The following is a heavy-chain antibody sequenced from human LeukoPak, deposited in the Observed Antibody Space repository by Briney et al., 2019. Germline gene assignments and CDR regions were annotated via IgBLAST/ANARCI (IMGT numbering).Heavy chain of an antibody. CDR3: AKVVAHMYYDILTGSHDAFDI. CDR1: GFTFSSYA. V-gene: IGHV3-23*01. Sequence: GGSLRLSCAASGFTFSSYAMSWARQAPGKGLEWVSAISGSGGSTYYADSVKGRFTISRDNSKNTLYLQMNSLRAEDTAVYYCAKVVAHMYYDILTGSHDAFDIWGQGTMVTVSS. CDR2: ISGSGGST. J-gene: IGHJ3*02. D-gene: IGHD3-9*01.